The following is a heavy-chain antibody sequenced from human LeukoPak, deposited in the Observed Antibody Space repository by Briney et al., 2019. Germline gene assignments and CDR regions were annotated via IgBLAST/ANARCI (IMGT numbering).Heavy chain of an antibody. Sequence: PSETLSLTCTVSGASISYDYWNWIRQPPGKGLEWIGYIHYSGTTNYNPSLKSRLSISVDTSKNQFSLNLNSVTAADTAVYYCAREVLVGALLDAFDIWGQGTMVTVSS. CDR1: GASISYDY. CDR2: IHYSGTT. J-gene: IGHJ3*02. V-gene: IGHV4-59*01. D-gene: IGHD1-26*01. CDR3: AREVLVGALLDAFDI.